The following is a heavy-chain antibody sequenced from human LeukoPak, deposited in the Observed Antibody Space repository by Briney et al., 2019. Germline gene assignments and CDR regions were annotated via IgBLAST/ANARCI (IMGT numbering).Heavy chain of an antibody. Sequence: SGTLSLTCVVSGGSLLKNYWNWVRQPAGKGLEWIGRIYSGGSTDYNPSLESRVTMSVDTSRAQISLKLSSVTAADTAVYYCARDSHWGVPFDYWGRGTLVTVSS. CDR3: ARDSHWGVPFDY. CDR2: IYSGGST. J-gene: IGHJ4*02. V-gene: IGHV4-4*07. CDR1: GGSLLKNY. D-gene: IGHD7-27*01.